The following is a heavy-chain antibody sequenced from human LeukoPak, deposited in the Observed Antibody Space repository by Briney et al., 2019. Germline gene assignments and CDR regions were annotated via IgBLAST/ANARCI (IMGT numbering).Heavy chain of an antibody. Sequence: GGSLRLSCAASGFTFDDYAMHWVRQAPGKGLEWASGISWNSGSIGYADSVKGRITISRDNAKNSLYLQMNSLRAEDTALYYCAKVRSSSSWSHWYFDLWGRGTLVTASP. CDR2: ISWNSGSI. J-gene: IGHJ2*01. CDR1: GFTFDDYA. D-gene: IGHD6-13*01. V-gene: IGHV3-9*01. CDR3: AKVRSSSSWSHWYFDL.